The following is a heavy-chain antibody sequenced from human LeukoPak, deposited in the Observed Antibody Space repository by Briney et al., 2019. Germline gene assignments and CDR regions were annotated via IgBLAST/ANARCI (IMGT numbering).Heavy chain of an antibody. D-gene: IGHD1-26*01. CDR2: INPNSGGT. V-gene: IGHV1-2*02. CDR3: ARDLAVGATNFDY. CDR1: GYTFTIYG. J-gene: IGHJ4*02. Sequence: ASVKVSYKASGYTFTIYGITWVRQAPGQGLEWMGWINPNSGGTNYAQKLQGRVTITRDTSISTAYMELSRLRSDDTAVYYCARDLAVGATNFDYWGQGTLVTVSS.